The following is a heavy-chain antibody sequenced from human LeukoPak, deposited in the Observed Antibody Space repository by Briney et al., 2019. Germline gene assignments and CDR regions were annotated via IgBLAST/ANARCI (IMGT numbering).Heavy chain of an antibody. J-gene: IGHJ3*02. CDR1: GGSISSSSYY. V-gene: IGHV4-39*01. CDR2: IYYSGST. Sequence: SETLSLTCTVSGGSISSSSYYWGWIRQPPGKGLEWIGSIYYSGSTYYNPSLKSRVTISVDTSKNQFSLKLSSVTAADTAVYYCARHVRAAGGYDAFDIWGQGTMVTVSS. D-gene: IGHD6-25*01. CDR3: ARHVRAAGGYDAFDI.